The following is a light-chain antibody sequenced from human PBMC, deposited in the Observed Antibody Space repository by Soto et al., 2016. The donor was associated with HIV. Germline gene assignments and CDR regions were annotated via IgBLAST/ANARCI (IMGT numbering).Light chain of an antibody. CDR2: QDS. CDR1: ELGDKY. CDR3: QTWDTTTAI. J-gene: IGLJ2*01. Sequence: SYVLTQPPSVSVSPGQTASITCSGDELGDKYVWWYQQKPGQSPVLVIYQDSKRPSGIPERFSGSNSGNTATLTISGTQAMDEADYFCQTWDTTTAIFGGGTKLTVL. V-gene: IGLV3-1*01.